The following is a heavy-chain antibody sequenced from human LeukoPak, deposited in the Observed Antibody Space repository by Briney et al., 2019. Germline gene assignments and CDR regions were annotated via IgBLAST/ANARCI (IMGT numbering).Heavy chain of an antibody. CDR2: ISSSSSYI. D-gene: IGHD6-13*01. Sequence: GGSLRLSCAASGFTFSSYSMNWVRQAPGKGLEWVSSISSSSSYIYYADSVKGRFTISRDNAKNSLYLQMNSLRAEDTAVYYCARDIGAAADWFDPWGRGTLVTVSS. J-gene: IGHJ5*02. CDR1: GFTFSSYS. V-gene: IGHV3-21*01. CDR3: ARDIGAAADWFDP.